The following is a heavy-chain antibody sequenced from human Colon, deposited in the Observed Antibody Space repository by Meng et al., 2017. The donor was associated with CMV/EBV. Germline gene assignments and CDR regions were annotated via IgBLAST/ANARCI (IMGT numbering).Heavy chain of an antibody. D-gene: IGHD2-15*01. J-gene: IGHJ4*02. CDR1: GFTFSSYS. V-gene: IGHV3-21*01. Sequence: GESLKISCAASGFTFSSYSMNWVRQAPGKGLEWVSSISSSSSYIYYADSVKGRFTVSRDHAKNSLYLQMNSLRAEDTAVYYCARDGGTQGYWGQGTLVTVSS. CDR3: ARDGGTQGY. CDR2: ISSSSSYI.